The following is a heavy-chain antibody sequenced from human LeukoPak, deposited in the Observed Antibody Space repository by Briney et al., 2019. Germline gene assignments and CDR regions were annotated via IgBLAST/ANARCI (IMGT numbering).Heavy chain of an antibody. CDR1: GGSFSGYY. Sequence: SETLSLTCAVYGGSFSGYYWSWIRQPPGKGLEWIGEINHSGSTNYNPSLRSRVTISVDTSKNQFSLKLSSVAAADTAVYYCARLAGYGGLAWFDPWGQGTLVTVSS. J-gene: IGHJ5*02. CDR3: ARLAGYGGLAWFDP. V-gene: IGHV4-34*01. CDR2: INHSGST. D-gene: IGHD5-12*01.